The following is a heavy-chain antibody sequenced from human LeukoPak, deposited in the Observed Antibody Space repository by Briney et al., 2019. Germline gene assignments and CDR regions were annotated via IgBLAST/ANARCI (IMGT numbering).Heavy chain of an antibody. D-gene: IGHD4-17*01. V-gene: IGHV3-11*01. Sequence: GGSLRLSCAASGFTFSDYYMSWIRQAPGKGLEGVSYISSSGSTIYYADSVKGRFTISRDNAKNSLYLQMNSQRAEDTAVYYCARDRVNFCDYGAFDICGQGTMVTVSS. J-gene: IGHJ3*02. CDR1: GFTFSDYY. CDR3: ARDRVNFCDYGAFDI. CDR2: ISSSGSTI.